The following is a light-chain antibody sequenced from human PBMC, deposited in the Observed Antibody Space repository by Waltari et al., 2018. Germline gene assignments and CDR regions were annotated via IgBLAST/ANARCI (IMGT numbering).Light chain of an antibody. CDR3: SSYTTSSTLV. J-gene: IGLJ2*01. CDR2: GVS. Sequence: QSAPTQPPSVSGSPGQSVTISCTGTSSDVGGYNYVSWYQQHPGKAPTLMIFGVSNRPSGVSDRFSGSKSGNTASLTISGLQAEDDTDYFCSSYTTSSTLVFGGGTRLTVL. CDR1: SSDVGGYNY. V-gene: IGLV2-14*01.